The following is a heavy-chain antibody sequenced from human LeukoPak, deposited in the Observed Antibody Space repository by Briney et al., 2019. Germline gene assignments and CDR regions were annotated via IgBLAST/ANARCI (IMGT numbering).Heavy chain of an antibody. CDR2: IIPILGIA. CDR1: GGTFSSYA. Sequence: ASVKVSCKASGGTFSSYATSWVRQAPGQGLEWMGRIIPILGIANYAQKFQGRVTITADKSTSTAYMELSSLRSEDTAVYYCAREVAPTYNWFDPWGQGTLVTVSS. D-gene: IGHD2-15*01. CDR3: AREVAPTYNWFDP. V-gene: IGHV1-69*04. J-gene: IGHJ5*02.